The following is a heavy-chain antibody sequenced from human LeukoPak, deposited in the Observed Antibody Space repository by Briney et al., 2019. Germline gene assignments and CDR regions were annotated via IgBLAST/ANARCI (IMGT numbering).Heavy chain of an antibody. CDR1: GYTFTGCY. V-gene: IGHV1-2*02. J-gene: IGHJ6*03. Sequence: ASVKVSCKASGYTFTGCYMHWVRQAPGQGLEWMGWINPNSGGTNYAQKFQGRVTMTRDTSISTAYMELSRLRSDDTAVYYCARGSIVGATDYYYYMDVWGKGTTVTISS. CDR3: ARGSIVGATDYYYYMDV. D-gene: IGHD1-26*01. CDR2: INPNSGGT.